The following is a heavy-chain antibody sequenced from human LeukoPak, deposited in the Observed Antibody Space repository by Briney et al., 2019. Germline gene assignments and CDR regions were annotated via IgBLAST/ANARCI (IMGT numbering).Heavy chain of an antibody. V-gene: IGHV3-30-3*01. CDR2: ISYDGYTK. Sequence: GTSLRLSCAASGFTFSSYAMHWVCQAPGKRLERVSVISYDGYTKYYAESVRGRFTISRDDSNNTLYLQMNSLRAEDTATYYCARDLWFKVVPGTVDYWGQGTLVSVSS. CDR1: GFTFSSYA. J-gene: IGHJ4*02. D-gene: IGHD3-10*01. CDR3: ARDLWFKVVPGTVDY.